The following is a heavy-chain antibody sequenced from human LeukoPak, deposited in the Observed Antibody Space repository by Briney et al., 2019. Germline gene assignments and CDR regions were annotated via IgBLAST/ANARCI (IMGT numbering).Heavy chain of an antibody. D-gene: IGHD3-22*01. V-gene: IGHV4-59*08. J-gene: IGHJ4*02. CDR1: GDSINTYY. CDR3: ARHGPEYYDATGYYNFDS. CDR2: IFYSGHS. Sequence: SDTLSLTCTVSGDSINTYYWSWIRQPPGKGLEWIGFIFYSGHSKYNPSLKSRLTLSLDTSKSQFSLKLTSVTAADTAVYYCARHGPEYYDATGYYNFDSWSQGTLVTVSS.